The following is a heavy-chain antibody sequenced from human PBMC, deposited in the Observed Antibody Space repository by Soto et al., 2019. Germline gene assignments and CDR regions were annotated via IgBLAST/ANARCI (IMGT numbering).Heavy chain of an antibody. CDR1: GYTLTELS. CDR3: ATDPLYSSSSGFDY. Sequence: ASVKVSCKVSGYTLTELSMHWVRQAPGKGLEWMGGFDPEDGETIYAQKFQGRVIMTEDTSTDTAYMELSSLRSEDTAVYYCATDPLYSSSSGFDYWGQGTLVTVSS. D-gene: IGHD6-6*01. J-gene: IGHJ4*02. V-gene: IGHV1-24*01. CDR2: FDPEDGET.